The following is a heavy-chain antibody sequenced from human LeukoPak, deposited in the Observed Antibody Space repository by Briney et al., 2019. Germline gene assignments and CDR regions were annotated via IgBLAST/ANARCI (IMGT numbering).Heavy chain of an antibody. CDR3: SRSLDY. CDR2: INQDGTNQ. J-gene: IGHJ4*02. Sequence: PGGSLRLSCVASGFPFSGYWMDWVRQAPGKGMEWVANINQDGTNQYYAASVKGRFSISRDNAKNSLYLQLNSLRAEDTGVYYYSRSLDYLGQGALVTVSS. CDR1: GFPFSGYW. V-gene: IGHV3-7*01.